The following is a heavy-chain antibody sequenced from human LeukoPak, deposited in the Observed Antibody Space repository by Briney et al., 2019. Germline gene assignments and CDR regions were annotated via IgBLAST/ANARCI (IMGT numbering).Heavy chain of an antibody. V-gene: IGHV3-7*03. Sequence: SGGSLRLSCAASGFTFSNYWMSWVRQAPGKGLEWVANIKQDGSEENYVDSVKGRFTISRDNARNSLFLQMNSLRAEDTAVYYCARGAYFWNYWGQGTLVTVSS. J-gene: IGHJ4*02. D-gene: IGHD1-1*01. CDR2: IKQDGSEE. CDR3: ARGAYFWNY. CDR1: GFTFSNYW.